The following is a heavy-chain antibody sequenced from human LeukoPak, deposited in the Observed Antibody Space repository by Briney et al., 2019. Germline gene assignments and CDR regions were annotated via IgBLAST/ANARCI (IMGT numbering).Heavy chain of an antibody. CDR3: ARKSVVAGTAFDY. J-gene: IGHJ4*02. CDR1: GGSISNYY. Sequence: SETLSLTCTVSGGSISNYYWTWIRQPPGKGLELIGYIYYSGSTNYNPSLKSRVTISVDTSKNQFSLKLSSVTAADTAVYYCARKSVVAGTAFDYGGQEPLVTVSS. CDR2: IYYSGST. D-gene: IGHD6-19*01. V-gene: IGHV4-59*08.